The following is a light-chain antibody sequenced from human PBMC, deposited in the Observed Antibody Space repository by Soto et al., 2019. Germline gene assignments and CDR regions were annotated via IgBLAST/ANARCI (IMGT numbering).Light chain of an antibody. CDR3: HPSYTYST. CDR1: QDIRNS. J-gene: IGKJ2*01. CDR2: QAS. Sequence: DIQMTQSPSVLSASVGDKVTITCRASQDIRNSLAWDQQRPGKAPELLISQASDLQGRVPSRFSGSGSGTEFALTIGSLQPDDFATYDCHPSYTYSTVGQATKR. V-gene: IGKV1-5*03.